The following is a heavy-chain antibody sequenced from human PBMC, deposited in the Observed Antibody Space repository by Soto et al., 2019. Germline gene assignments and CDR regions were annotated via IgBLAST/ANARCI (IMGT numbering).Heavy chain of an antibody. Sequence: QVQLVESGGGVVQPGRSLRLSCAASGFTFSSYAMHWVRQAPGKGLEWVAVISYDGSNKYYADSVKGRFTISRDNSKNTLYLQMNSLRAEDTAVYYCARDGPAARTAYYFDYWGQGTLVTVSS. V-gene: IGHV3-30-3*01. CDR1: GFTFSSYA. CDR3: ARDGPAARTAYYFDY. D-gene: IGHD2-2*01. J-gene: IGHJ4*02. CDR2: ISYDGSNK.